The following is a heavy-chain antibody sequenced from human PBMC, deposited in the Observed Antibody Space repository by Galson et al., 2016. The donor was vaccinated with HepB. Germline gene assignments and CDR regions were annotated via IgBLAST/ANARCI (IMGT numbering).Heavy chain of an antibody. CDR2: ISWTSNTI. V-gene: IGHV3-48*04. D-gene: IGHD4-17*01. J-gene: IGHJ3*02. Sequence: SLRLSCAASGFTFSTYSMNWVRQAPGKGLEWISYISWTSNTIYYADSVEGRFTISRDTAKSSLYLQMDSLRAEDTALYYCARDYADWAFDIWGQGTMVTVSS. CDR1: GFTFSTYS. CDR3: ARDYADWAFDI.